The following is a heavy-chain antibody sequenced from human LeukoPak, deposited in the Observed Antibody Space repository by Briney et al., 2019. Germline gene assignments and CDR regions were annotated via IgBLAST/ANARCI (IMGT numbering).Heavy chain of an antibody. J-gene: IGHJ6*03. D-gene: IGHD2-2*01. CDR3: AREREIVVVPAAEGLLSYYYYMDV. Sequence: ASVKVSCKASGYTFTGYYMHWVRQAPGQGLEWMERINSNSGGTNYAQKFQGRVTMTRDTSISTAYMELSSLRSDDTAVYYCAREREIVVVPAAEGLLSYYYYMDVWGKGTTVTVSS. CDR1: GYTFTGYY. CDR2: INSNSGGT. V-gene: IGHV1-2*06.